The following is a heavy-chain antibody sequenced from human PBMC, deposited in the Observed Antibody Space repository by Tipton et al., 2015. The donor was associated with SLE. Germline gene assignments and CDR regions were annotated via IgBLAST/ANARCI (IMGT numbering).Heavy chain of an antibody. CDR2: ISGSGNPT. V-gene: IGHV3-48*03. Sequence: GSLRLSCEASGFTFSNFEMNWVRQAPGKGLEWISYISGSGNPTYYADSVVGRFTISRDNARNSLFLQMNSLRVEDTAVYYCARDSYDFWIGHYRDAFDVWGQGTMVTVSS. D-gene: IGHD3-3*01. J-gene: IGHJ3*01. CDR3: ARDSYDFWIGHYRDAFDV. CDR1: GFTFSNFE.